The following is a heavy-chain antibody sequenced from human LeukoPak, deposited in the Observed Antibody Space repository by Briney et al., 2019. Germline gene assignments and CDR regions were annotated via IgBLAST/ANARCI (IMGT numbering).Heavy chain of an antibody. CDR1: GGSISSSSYY. V-gene: IGHV4-39*01. CDR2: IYYSGST. Sequence: KPSETLSLTCTVSGGSISSSSYYWGWIRQPPGKGLEWIGSIYYSGSTYYNPSLKSRVTISVDTSKNQFSLKLSSVTAADTAVYYCARAHPLNDAFDIWGQGTMVTVSS. J-gene: IGHJ3*02. D-gene: IGHD3-9*01. CDR3: ARAHPLNDAFDI.